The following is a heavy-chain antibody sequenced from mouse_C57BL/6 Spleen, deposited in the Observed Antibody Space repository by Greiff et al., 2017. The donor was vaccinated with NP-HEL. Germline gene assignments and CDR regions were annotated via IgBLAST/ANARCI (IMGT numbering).Heavy chain of an antibody. CDR2: ISSGGDYT. V-gene: IGHV5-9-1*02. Sequence: EVQLVESGEGLVKPGGSLKLSCAASGFTFSSYAMSWVRQTPEKRLEWVAYISSGGDYTYYADTVQGRFTISRDTSRNTLYLQLSSLKSEDTAMYYCTRGVLTTVVEDWYFDVWGTGTTVTGSS. J-gene: IGHJ1*03. CDR1: GFTFSSYA. D-gene: IGHD1-1*01. CDR3: TRGVLTTVVEDWYFDV.